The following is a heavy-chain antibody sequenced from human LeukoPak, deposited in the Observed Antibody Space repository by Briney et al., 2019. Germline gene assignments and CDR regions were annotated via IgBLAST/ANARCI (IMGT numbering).Heavy chain of an antibody. CDR1: GFTFSSYS. V-gene: IGHV3-66*01. Sequence: GGSLRLSCAASGFTFSSYSMNWVRQAPGKGLEWVSVIYSGGSTYYADSVKGRFTISRDNSKNTLYLQMNSLRAEDTAVYYCARDHYHDSSGPFDCWGQGTLVTVSS. D-gene: IGHD3-22*01. CDR2: IYSGGST. J-gene: IGHJ4*02. CDR3: ARDHYHDSSGPFDC.